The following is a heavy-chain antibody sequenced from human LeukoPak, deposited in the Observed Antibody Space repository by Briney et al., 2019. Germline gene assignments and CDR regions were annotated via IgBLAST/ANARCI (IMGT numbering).Heavy chain of an antibody. V-gene: IGHV1-8*02. Sequence: GASVKVSCKASGYTFTSYDIDRARQATGQGLEWMGWMNPNSCNTGYAQKFQGRVSITRTTSKSKANMDVSRIRSEDPAMYYRARDLRFGELSFLPFDYWGQGTLVTVS. J-gene: IGHJ4*02. CDR3: ARDLRFGELSFLPFDY. CDR1: GYTFTSYD. CDR2: MNPNSCNT. D-gene: IGHD3-10*01.